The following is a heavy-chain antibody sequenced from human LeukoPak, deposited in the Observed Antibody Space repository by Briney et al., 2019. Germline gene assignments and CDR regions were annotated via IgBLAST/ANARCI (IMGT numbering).Heavy chain of an antibody. CDR2: IYYSGST. CDR1: GGSISSISYY. Sequence: SETLSRTCTVSGGSISSISYYWGWIRQPPGKGLEWIGYIYYSGSTYYNPSLKSRVTISVDTSKNQFSLKLSSVTAADTAVYYCARFYCGGDCYSGYFNYWGQGTLVTVSS. V-gene: IGHV4-39*01. J-gene: IGHJ4*02. D-gene: IGHD2-21*02. CDR3: ARFYCGGDCYSGYFNY.